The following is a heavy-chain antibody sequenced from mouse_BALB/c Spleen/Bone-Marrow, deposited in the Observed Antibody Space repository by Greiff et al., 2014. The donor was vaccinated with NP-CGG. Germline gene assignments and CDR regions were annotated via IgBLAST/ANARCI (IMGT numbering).Heavy chain of an antibody. CDR3: TRRGSSAFPY. D-gene: IGHD1-1*01. V-gene: IGHV1-5*01. CDR1: GYSFSTYW. Sequence: VQLQQSVTVLSRPGASVKMSCKASGYSFSTYWMHWVKQRPGQGLEWIGAIYPGNSDSSYNQKFEGKAKLTAVTYASTAYMELISLTHEDSAVYYCTRRGSSAFPYWGQGTLVTVPA. J-gene: IGHJ3*01. CDR2: IYPGNSDS.